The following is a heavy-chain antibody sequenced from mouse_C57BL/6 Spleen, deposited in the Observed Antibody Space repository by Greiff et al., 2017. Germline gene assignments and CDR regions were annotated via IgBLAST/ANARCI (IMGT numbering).Heavy chain of an antibody. CDR1: GFNIKDDY. CDR2: IDPENGDT. J-gene: IGHJ2*01. D-gene: IGHD1-1*01. V-gene: IGHV14-4*01. Sequence: VQLQQSGAELVRPGASVKLSCTASGFNIKDDYMHWVKQRPDQGLEWIGWIDPENGDTEYASKFQGKATIPADTSSNAAYLQLSSLTSEDTAVYYCTSYYYGSRYYLDYWGQGTTLTVSS. CDR3: TSYYYGSRYYLDY.